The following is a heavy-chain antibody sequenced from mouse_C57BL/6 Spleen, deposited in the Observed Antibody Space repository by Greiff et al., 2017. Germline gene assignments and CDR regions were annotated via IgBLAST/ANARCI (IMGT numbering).Heavy chain of an antibody. V-gene: IGHV5-17*01. CDR2: ISSGSSTI. J-gene: IGHJ1*03. CDR1: GFTFSDYG. D-gene: IGHD1-1*01. Sequence: EVHLVESGGGLVKPGGSLKLSCAASGFTFSDYGMHWVRQAPEQGLEWVAYISSGSSTIYYADTVKGRSTISRDTATNTLFLQTTSQRSEDTAMDYGAKPHYGSSSWYFDVWGTGTTLTVSS. CDR3: AKPHYGSSSWYFDV.